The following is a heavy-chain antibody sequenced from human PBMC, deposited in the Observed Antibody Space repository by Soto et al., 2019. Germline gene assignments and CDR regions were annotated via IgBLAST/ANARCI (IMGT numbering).Heavy chain of an antibody. D-gene: IGHD2-15*01. CDR1: GFNFDDYA. J-gene: IGHJ6*02. V-gene: IGHV3-9*01. Sequence: EVQLVESGGAMVPPGGSLRLSCVASGFNFDDYAIHWVRQVAGKGLEWVSAINWSGEMIAYADSVKGRFTISRDNAKNYVSLQINCLRPEDAALYYWARDRIGRFYAIDVWGQGTTVTVS. CDR3: ARDRIGRFYAIDV. CDR2: INWSGEMI.